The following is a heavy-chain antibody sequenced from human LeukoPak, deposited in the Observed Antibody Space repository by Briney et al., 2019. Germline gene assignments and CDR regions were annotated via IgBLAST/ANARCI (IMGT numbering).Heavy chain of an antibody. V-gene: IGHV3-21*01. CDR1: GFTFSSYS. CDR3: ARDLVLYGDY. Sequence: GGSLRLSCAASGFTFSSYSMNWVRQAPRKGLEWVSSITSSSYIYYADSVKGRFTISRDNAKNSLYLQMNSLRAEDTAVYYCARDLVLYGDYWGQGTLVTVSS. D-gene: IGHD4-17*01. J-gene: IGHJ4*02. CDR2: ITSSSYI.